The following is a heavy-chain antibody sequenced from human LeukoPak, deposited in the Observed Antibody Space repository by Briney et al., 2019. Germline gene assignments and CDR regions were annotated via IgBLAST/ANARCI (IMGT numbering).Heavy chain of an antibody. CDR3: AREKDIAVAGVDAFDI. J-gene: IGHJ3*02. CDR1: GFTVSSNY. CDR2: IYSGGST. V-gene: IGHV3-53*01. D-gene: IGHD6-19*01. Sequence: PGGSLRLSCAASGFTVSSNYMSWVRQAPGKGLEWVSVIYSGGSTYYADSVKGRFTISRDNSKNTLYLQMNSLRAEDTAVYYCAREKDIAVAGVDAFDIWGQGTMVTVSS.